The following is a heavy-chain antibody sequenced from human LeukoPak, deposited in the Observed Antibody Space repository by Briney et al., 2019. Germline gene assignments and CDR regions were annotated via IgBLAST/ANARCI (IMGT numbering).Heavy chain of an antibody. CDR2: IYSGGST. V-gene: IGHV3-53*01. J-gene: IGHJ6*03. CDR1: GFTVSSNY. CDR3: ARETYYYYMDV. Sequence: GGSLRLSCAASGFTVSSNYMSWVRQAPGKGLEWVSVIYSGGSTYYAGSVKGRFTISRDNSKNTLYLQMNSLRAEDTAVYYCARETYYYYMDVWGKGTTVTVSS.